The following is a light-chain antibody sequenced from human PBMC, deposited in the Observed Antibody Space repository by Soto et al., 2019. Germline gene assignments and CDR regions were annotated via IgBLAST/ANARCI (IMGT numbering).Light chain of an antibody. CDR1: QSVGSK. Sequence: EIVMTQSPPTLAVSPGERATLSCRASQSVGSKLAWYQQRPGQAPRLLIYDASNRASGIPARCSGSGSGTEFSLTISRLQYEDVEVYSCQQYGALPGSFGGGTKVEIK. CDR2: DAS. J-gene: IGKJ4*01. V-gene: IGKV3D-15*01. CDR3: QQYGALPGS.